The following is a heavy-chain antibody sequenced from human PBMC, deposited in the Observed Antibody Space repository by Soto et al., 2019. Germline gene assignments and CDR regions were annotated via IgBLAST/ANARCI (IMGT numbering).Heavy chain of an antibody. J-gene: IGHJ4*02. CDR3: ARRYGGTIDY. D-gene: IGHD4-17*01. Sequence: PSETLSLTCTVSGGSISSYYWSWIRQPPGKGLEWIGYIYYSGSTNYNPSLKSRVTISVDTSKNQFSLNLSSVTAADTAVYYCARRYGGTIDYWGQGTLVTVSS. V-gene: IGHV4-59*08. CDR1: GGSISSYY. CDR2: IYYSGST.